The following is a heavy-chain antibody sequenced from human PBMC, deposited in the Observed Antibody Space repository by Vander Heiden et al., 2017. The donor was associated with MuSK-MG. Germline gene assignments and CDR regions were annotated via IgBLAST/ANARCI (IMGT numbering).Heavy chain of an antibody. CDR2: IYYSGST. D-gene: IGHD4-4*01. CDR1: GGSISSSSYY. Sequence: QLQLQESGPGLVKPSETLSLTCTVSGGSISSSSYYLCWIRQPPGKGLEWIGSIYYSGSTYYNPSLQSRVTISVDTSKNQFSLKLRSVTAADTAVYYCASSTVPYDYYYYYYMHVWGNGTTVTVSS. CDR3: ASSTVPYDYYYYYYMHV. V-gene: IGHV4-39*01. J-gene: IGHJ6*03.